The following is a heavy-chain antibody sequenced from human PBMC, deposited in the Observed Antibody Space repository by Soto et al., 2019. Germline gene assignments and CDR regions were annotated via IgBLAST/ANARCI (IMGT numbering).Heavy chain of an antibody. CDR1: GFTFGYYW. CDR2: IKWDASEK. D-gene: IGHD6-13*01. J-gene: IGHJ6*02. V-gene: IGHV3-7*03. Sequence: GGSLRLSCAASGFTFGYYWMSWVRQAPGKGLEWLATIKWDASEKKYVDSVKGRFTMSRDNAKNSVYLQMDSLRAEDTAVYYCARDLFISSSDLLAAAGPGGLDVWGQGTTVTVSS. CDR3: ARDLFISSSDLLAAAGPGGLDV.